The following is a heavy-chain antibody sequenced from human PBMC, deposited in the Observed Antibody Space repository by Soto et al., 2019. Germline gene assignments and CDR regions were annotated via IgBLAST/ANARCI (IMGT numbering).Heavy chain of an antibody. V-gene: IGHV4-59*01. CDR1: GGSISSYY. D-gene: IGHD3-3*01. J-gene: IGHJ3*02. Sequence: QVQLQESGPGLVKPSETLSLTCTVSGGSISSYYWSWIRQPPGRGLEWIGYIYYSGSNNYNPSLKSRVTISVDTSKNQFSLKLSSVTAADTAVYYCARVWAIFGVVTAGLAAFDIWGQGTMVTVSS. CDR2: IYYSGSN. CDR3: ARVWAIFGVVTAGLAAFDI.